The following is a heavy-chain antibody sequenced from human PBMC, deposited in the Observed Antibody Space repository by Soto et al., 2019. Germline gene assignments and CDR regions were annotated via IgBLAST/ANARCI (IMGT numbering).Heavy chain of an antibody. V-gene: IGHV3-23*01. J-gene: IGHJ4*02. Sequence: GGSLRLSCAASGFTFSTYAMSWVRQAPGKGLEWVSAISTSGGNTYYADSVKGRFTISRDNSKNTLYLQMNSLRAEDTAIYYCAKTKGYSADDPGDRVFWYFDYWGQGTLVTVSS. D-gene: IGHD5-12*01. CDR1: GFTFSTYA. CDR3: AKTKGYSADDPGDRVFWYFDY. CDR2: ISTSGGNT.